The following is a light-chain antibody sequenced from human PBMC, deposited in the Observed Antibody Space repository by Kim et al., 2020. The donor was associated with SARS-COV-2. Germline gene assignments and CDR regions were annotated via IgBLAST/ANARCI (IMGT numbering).Light chain of an antibody. CDR3: SSYVRGSTLV. Sequence: GHTVAISCTEPSSDVGSYDRVSWYQQPPGTAPKLMIYEGTIRPSGVPDRFSGSKSGNTASLSISGLQAVYEADYYCSSYVRGSTLVFGGGTKLTVL. CDR2: EGT. CDR1: SSDVGSYDR. J-gene: IGLJ2*01. V-gene: IGLV2-18*02.